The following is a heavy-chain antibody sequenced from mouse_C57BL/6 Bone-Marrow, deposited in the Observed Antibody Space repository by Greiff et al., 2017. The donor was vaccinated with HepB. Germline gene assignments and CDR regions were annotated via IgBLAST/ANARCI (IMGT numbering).Heavy chain of an antibody. D-gene: IGHD4-1*01. CDR1: GYTFTSYG. J-gene: IGHJ1*03. CDR2: IYPRSGNT. V-gene: IGHV1-81*01. Sequence: QVQLQQSGAELARPGASVKLSCKASGYTFTSYGISWVKQSTGQGLEWIGEIYPRSGNTYYNEKFKGKATLTADKSSSTAYMELRSLTSEDSAVYFCAREGNWDEYFDVWGTGTTVTVSS. CDR3: AREGNWDEYFDV.